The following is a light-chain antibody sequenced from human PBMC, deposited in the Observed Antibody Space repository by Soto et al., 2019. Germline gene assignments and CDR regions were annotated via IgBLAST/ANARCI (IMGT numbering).Light chain of an antibody. J-gene: IGKJ4*01. CDR3: QHYGSLVLT. CDR1: PSVSSSY. Sequence: EIVLTQSPGTLSLSPGERATLSCRASPSVSSSYLAWYQQKPGQAPRLLIYGESSRATGIPDRFSGSGSGTDFTLTISRLEPEDFAVYYCQHYGSLVLTFGGGTKVEIK. V-gene: IGKV3-20*01. CDR2: GES.